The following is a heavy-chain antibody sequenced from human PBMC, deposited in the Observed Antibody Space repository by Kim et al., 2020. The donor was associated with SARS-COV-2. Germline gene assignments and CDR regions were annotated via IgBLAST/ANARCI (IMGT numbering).Heavy chain of an antibody. CDR3: STGIQARDYYYYGFDV. V-gene: IGHV3-53*01. J-gene: IGHJ6*04. Sequence: GGSLRLSCAASGFTFSNNYMNWVRQAPGKGLEWVSVIYSDGSTYYAGSVKSRLTISRDNSNNTLYLLMNSLMAEETAAYYFSTGIQARDYYYYGFDVSG. CDR1: GFTFSNNY. D-gene: IGHD6-13*01. CDR2: IYSDGST.